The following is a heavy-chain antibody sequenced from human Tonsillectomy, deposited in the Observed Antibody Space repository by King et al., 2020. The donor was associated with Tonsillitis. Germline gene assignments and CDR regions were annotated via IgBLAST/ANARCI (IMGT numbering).Heavy chain of an antibody. Sequence: QLQESGPGLVKPSETLSLTCTVSGGSISSYYWSWIRQPPGKGLEWIGYIYYSGSTNYNPSLKSRVTISVDTSKNQFSLKLSSVTAADTAVYYCARDRIAASDNWFDPWGQGTLVTVSS. CDR3: ARDRIAASDNWFDP. CDR2: IYYSGST. D-gene: IGHD6-6*01. CDR1: GGSISSYY. J-gene: IGHJ5*02. V-gene: IGHV4-59*01.